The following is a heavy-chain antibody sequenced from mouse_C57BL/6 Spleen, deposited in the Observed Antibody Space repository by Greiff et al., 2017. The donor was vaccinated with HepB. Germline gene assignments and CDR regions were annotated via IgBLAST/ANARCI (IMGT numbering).Heavy chain of an antibody. J-gene: IGHJ2*01. CDR1: GYTFTSYW. Sequence: QVQLQQPGAELVRPGSSVKLSCKASGYTFTSYWMHWVKQRPIQGLEWIGNIDPSDSETHYNQKFKDKATLTVDKSSSTAYMQLSSLTSEDSAVYYCARYHYYGSSFFDYWGQGTTLTVSS. D-gene: IGHD1-1*01. CDR2: IDPSDSET. V-gene: IGHV1-52*01. CDR3: ARYHYYGSSFFDY.